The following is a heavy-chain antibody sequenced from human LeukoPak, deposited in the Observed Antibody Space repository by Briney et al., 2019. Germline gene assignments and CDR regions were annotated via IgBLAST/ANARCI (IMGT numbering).Heavy chain of an antibody. J-gene: IGHJ4*02. CDR2: INPDGSST. D-gene: IGHD6-13*01. Sequence: GGSLRLSCATSGFTFSSYWMHWVRQAPGKGLVWVSRINPDGSSTSYADSVKGRFTISRDNAKNTLYLQMNSLRAEDTAAYYCARVYGSSWYDYWGQGTLVTVSS. V-gene: IGHV3-74*01. CDR1: GFTFSSYW. CDR3: ARVYGSSWYDY.